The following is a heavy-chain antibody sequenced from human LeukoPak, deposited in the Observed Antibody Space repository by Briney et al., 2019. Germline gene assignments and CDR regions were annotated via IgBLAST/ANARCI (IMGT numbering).Heavy chain of an antibody. CDR2: INHNGNVN. CDR3: ARGGGLDV. V-gene: IGHV3-7*03. CDR1: GFTFSSYW. J-gene: IGHJ6*02. D-gene: IGHD3-16*01. Sequence: PGGSLRLSCAASGFTFSSYWMNWARQDPGKGLEWVASINHNGNVNYYVDSVKGRFTISRDNAKNSLYLQMSNLRAEDTAAYFCARGGGLDVWGQGATVTVSS.